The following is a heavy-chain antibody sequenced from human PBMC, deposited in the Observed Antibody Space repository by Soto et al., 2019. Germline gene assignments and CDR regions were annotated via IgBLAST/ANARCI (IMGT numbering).Heavy chain of an antibody. V-gene: IGHV4-39*01. D-gene: IGHD3-10*01. CDR2: IYYSGST. J-gene: IGHJ5*02. CDR3: ARFSTMGYNWFDP. CDR1: GGSISSISYY. Sequence: PSETLSLTCTVSGGSISSISYYWGWIRQPPGKGLEWIGSIYYSGSTYYNPSLKSRVTISVDTSKNQFSLKLSSVTAADTAVYYCARFSTMGYNWFDPWGQGTLVTVSS.